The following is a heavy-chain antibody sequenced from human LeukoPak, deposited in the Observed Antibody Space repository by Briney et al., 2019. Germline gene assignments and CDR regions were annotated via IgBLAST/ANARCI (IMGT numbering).Heavy chain of an antibody. J-gene: IGHJ6*03. V-gene: IGHV3-23*01. CDR1: GFTFSSYA. Sequence: GGSLRLSCAASGFTFSSYAMTWVRQAPGKGLEWVSAISGSGGSTYFADSVKGRFTISRDNSKNTLYLQMNSLRAEDTAVYYCAKRRGLELLYYYYMDVWGKGTTVTVSS. CDR2: ISGSGGST. D-gene: IGHD1-7*01. CDR3: AKRRGLELLYYYYMDV.